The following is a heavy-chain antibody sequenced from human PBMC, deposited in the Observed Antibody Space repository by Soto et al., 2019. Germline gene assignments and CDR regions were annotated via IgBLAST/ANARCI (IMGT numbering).Heavy chain of an antibody. CDR1: GGSISSSNW. J-gene: IGHJ6*02. V-gene: IGHV4-4*02. Sequence: SXTLSLTCAVSGGSISSSNWWSWVRQPPGKGLEWIGEIYHSGSTNYNPSLKSRVTISVDKSKNQFSLKLSSVTAADTAVYYCARDPGYYDILTGYYRCYGMDVWGQGTTVTVSS. D-gene: IGHD3-9*01. CDR2: IYHSGST. CDR3: ARDPGYYDILTGYYRCYGMDV.